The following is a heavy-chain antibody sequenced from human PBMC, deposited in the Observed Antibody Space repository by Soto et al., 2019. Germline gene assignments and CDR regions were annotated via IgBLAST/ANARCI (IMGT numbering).Heavy chain of an antibody. J-gene: IGHJ2*01. CDR2: IYYSGST. V-gene: IGHV4-59*01. D-gene: IGHD3-10*01. CDR1: GGSISSYY. Sequence: ASETLSLTCTVSGGSISSYYWSWIRQPPGKGLEWIGYIYYSGSTNYNPSLKSRVTISVDTSKNQFSMKMSSVTAADTAVYYCARDLFAGGRESSWYFDLWGRGTLVTVS. CDR3: ARDLFAGGRESSWYFDL.